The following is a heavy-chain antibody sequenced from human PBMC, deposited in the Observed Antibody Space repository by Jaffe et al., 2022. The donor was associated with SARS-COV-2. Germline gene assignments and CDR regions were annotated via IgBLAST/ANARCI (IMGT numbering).Heavy chain of an antibody. CDR1: GGSISSYY. CDR3: ARGGPGRTSYWYFDL. J-gene: IGHJ2*01. D-gene: IGHD3-10*01. Sequence: QVQLQESGPGLVKPSETLSLTCTVSGGSISSYYWSWIRQPPGKGLEWIAYIYYSGSTNYNPSLKSRVTISLDTSKNQFSLKVSSVTAADTAVYFCARGGPGRTSYWYFDLWGRGTLVTVSS. CDR2: IYYSGST. V-gene: IGHV4-59*01.